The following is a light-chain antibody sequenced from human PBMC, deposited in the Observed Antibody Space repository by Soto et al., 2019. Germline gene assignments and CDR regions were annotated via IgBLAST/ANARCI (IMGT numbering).Light chain of an antibody. V-gene: IGKV3-11*01. CDR1: QSVSSH. CDR3: QQRGSWPPT. Sequence: EIVLTQSPATLSLSPGEGATVSCRASQSVSSHLAWYQQKRGQAPRLLIYDASSRASGIPARFSGRGSGTDFTLTISYLEPEDFGVYYCQQRGSWPPTFGQGTRLEMK. CDR2: DAS. J-gene: IGKJ5*01.